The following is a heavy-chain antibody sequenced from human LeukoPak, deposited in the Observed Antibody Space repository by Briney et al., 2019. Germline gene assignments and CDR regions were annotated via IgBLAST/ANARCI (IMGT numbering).Heavy chain of an antibody. Sequence: SETLSLTCAVYGGSFSGYYWSWIRQPPGKGLEWIGEINHSGSTNYNPSLKSRVTISVDTSKNQFSLKRSSVTAADTAVYYCARGALLRYFDWLLPDNWFDPWGQGTLVTVSS. CDR2: INHSGST. J-gene: IGHJ5*02. CDR3: ARGALLRYFDWLLPDNWFDP. CDR1: GGSFSGYY. V-gene: IGHV4-34*01. D-gene: IGHD3-9*01.